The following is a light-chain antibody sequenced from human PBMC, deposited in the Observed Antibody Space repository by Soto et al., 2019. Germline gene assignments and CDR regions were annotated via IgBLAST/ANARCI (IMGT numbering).Light chain of an antibody. CDR1: QSIFTW. Sequence: DIQMTQSPSTLSASLGDRVSITCRASQSIFTWLACYQQKPGKAPRLMISDASSLEGWVPSRFSGSGSGTEFTLTISSLQPDDFATYYCQQYSSSWTFGQGTKVDIK. J-gene: IGKJ1*01. V-gene: IGKV1-5*01. CDR3: QQYSSSWT. CDR2: DAS.